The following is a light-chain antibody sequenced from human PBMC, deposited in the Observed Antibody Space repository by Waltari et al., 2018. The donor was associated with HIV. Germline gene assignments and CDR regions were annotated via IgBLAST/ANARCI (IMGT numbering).Light chain of an antibody. V-gene: IGLV2-11*01. Sequence: QSALTQPRSVSGSPGHSVTLSCPGTSRDLGPYNSVSWYQQHPAKAPKLMIYDVSQRPSGVPDRFSGSKSGNTASLTISGLQAEDEADYYCCSYAGTYVFGTGTKVTVL. CDR1: SRDLGPYNS. J-gene: IGLJ1*01. CDR3: CSYAGTYV. CDR2: DVS.